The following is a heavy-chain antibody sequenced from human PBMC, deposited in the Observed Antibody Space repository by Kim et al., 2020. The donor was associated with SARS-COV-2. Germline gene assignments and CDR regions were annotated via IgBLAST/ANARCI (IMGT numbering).Heavy chain of an antibody. V-gene: IGHV7-4-1*02. CDR1: GYTFTSYA. CDR2: INTNTGNP. CDR3: ARNYYGSGSYYFVGYYYYGMDV. D-gene: IGHD3-10*01. Sequence: ASVKVSCKASGYTFTSYAMNWVRQAPGQGLEWMGWINTNTGNPTYAQGFTGRFVFSLDTPVSTAYLQISSLKAEDTAVYYCARNYYGSGSYYFVGYYYYGMDVWGQGTTVTVSS. J-gene: IGHJ6*02.